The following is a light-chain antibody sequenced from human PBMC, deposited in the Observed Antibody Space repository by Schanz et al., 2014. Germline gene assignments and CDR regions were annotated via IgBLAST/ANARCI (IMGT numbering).Light chain of an antibody. J-gene: IGLJ1*01. CDR2: GVS. Sequence: QSALTQPPSASGSPGQSVTISCTGTSSDVGNYNHVSWYQQHPGKAPKLMIYGVSKRPSGVPDRFSGSKSGNTASLTVSGLQAVDEADYYCTSYAGGNNFVFGTGTKLTVL. CDR3: TSYAGGNNFV. CDR1: SSDVGNYNH. V-gene: IGLV2-8*01.